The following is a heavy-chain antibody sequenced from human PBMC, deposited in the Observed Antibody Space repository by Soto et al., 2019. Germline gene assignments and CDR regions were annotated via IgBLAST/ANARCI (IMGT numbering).Heavy chain of an antibody. D-gene: IGHD1-26*01. Sequence: GSLRLSCTAFGFTVSSDYLSWVRQAPGKGLEWVSVIYSGGTTYYADSVKGRFTISRDNSKNTLYLQMNSLRAEDTALYYCARDSSGSYFNYWGQGTLVTVSS. J-gene: IGHJ4*02. CDR1: GFTVSSDY. CDR3: ARDSSGSYFNY. CDR2: IYSGGTT. V-gene: IGHV3-53*01.